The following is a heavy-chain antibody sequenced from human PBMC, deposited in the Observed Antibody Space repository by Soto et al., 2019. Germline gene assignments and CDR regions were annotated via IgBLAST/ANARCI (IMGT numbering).Heavy chain of an antibody. V-gene: IGHV1-18*01. J-gene: IGHJ4*02. CDR3: ARQAAAGVWIYDY. D-gene: IGHD6-13*01. CDR2: ISAYNGNT. Sequence: QVQLVQSGAEVKKPGASVKVSCKASGYTFTSYGISWVRQAPGQGLEWMGWISAYNGNTNYAQKLQGRVTMTTATXTCTADMELASLGSDDTAVYYCARQAAAGVWIYDYWGQGTLVTVSS. CDR1: GYTFTSYG.